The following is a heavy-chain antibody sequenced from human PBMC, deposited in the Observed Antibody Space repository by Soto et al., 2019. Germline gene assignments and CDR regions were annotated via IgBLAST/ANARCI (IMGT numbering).Heavy chain of an antibody. CDR3: AKARLRFLEWLPIPNFDY. CDR2: ISGSGGST. J-gene: IGHJ4*02. V-gene: IGHV3-23*01. CDR1: GFTFSSYA. D-gene: IGHD3-3*01. Sequence: PGGSLRLSCAASGFTFSSYAMSWVRQAPGKGLEWVSAISGSGGSTYYADSVKGRFTISRDNSKNTLYLQMNSLRAEDTAVYYCAKARLRFLEWLPIPNFDYWGQGNLVTVSS.